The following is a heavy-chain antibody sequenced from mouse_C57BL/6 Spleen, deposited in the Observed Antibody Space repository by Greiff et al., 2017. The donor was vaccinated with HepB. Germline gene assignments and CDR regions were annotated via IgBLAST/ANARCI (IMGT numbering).Heavy chain of an antibody. CDR1: GFTFSDYG. V-gene: IGHV5-17*01. J-gene: IGHJ2*01. Sequence: EVQLVESGGGLVKPGGSLKLSCVASGFTFSDYGMHWVRQAPEKGLEWVAYISSCSSTIYYADTVKGRFTISRDNAKNTLFLQMTSLRSEDTAMYYCAKSYGSTPNYFDYWGQGTTLTVSS. CDR2: ISSCSSTI. CDR3: AKSYGSTPNYFDY. D-gene: IGHD1-1*01.